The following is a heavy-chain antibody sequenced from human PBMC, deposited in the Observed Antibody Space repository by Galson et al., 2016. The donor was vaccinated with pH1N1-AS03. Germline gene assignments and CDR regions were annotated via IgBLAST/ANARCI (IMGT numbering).Heavy chain of an antibody. Sequence: SLRLSCAASGFTFRDYGFHWVRQAPGKGLEWVAVIWYDGSNKNYVDSVKGRFIVSRDNSNDTLYLQMNSLRPEDTAVYYCAKDVLSWAFDHWGQGALVTVSS. D-gene: IGHD1-26*01. CDR2: IWYDGSNK. CDR1: GFTFRDYG. J-gene: IGHJ4*02. V-gene: IGHV3-33*03. CDR3: AKDVLSWAFDH.